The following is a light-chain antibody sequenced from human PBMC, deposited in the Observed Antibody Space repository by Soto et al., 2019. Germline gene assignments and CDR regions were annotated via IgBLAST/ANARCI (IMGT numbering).Light chain of an antibody. CDR3: QQYNNSPEYT. V-gene: IGKV3-20*01. Sequence: EMVLTQSPGTLSLSPGERATLSCRASQSVSSRYLAWYQQKPGQAPRLLIYGASNRATGIPDRFSGSGSGTDFTLTISRLEPEEFAVYFCQQYNNSPEYTFGQGTKLEIK. CDR2: GAS. J-gene: IGKJ2*01. CDR1: QSVSSRY.